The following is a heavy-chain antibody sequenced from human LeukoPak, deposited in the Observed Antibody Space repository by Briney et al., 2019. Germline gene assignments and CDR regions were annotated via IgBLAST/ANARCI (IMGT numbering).Heavy chain of an antibody. V-gene: IGHV3-7*01. J-gene: IGHJ6*02. D-gene: IGHD3-9*01. CDR1: GFTFSSYW. Sequence: GGSLRLSCAASGFTFSSYWMSWVRRAPGKGLEWVANIKQDGSEKYYVDSVKGRFTISRDNAKNSLYLQMNSLRAEDTAVYYCARGGAAGDDILTGYFLYGMDVWGQGTTVTVSS. CDR3: ARGGAAGDDILTGYFLYGMDV. CDR2: IKQDGSEK.